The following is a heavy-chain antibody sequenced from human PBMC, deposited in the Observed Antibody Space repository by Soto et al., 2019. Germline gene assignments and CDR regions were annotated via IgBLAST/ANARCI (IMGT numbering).Heavy chain of an antibody. CDR3: VRDGTKTLRDWFDP. CDR1: GASISGFY. Sequence: TLSLTCTVSGASISGFYWSWIRKSAGKGLEWIGRIYATGTTDYNPSLKSRVMMSVGTSKKQFSLKLRSVTAADTAVYYCVRDGTKTLRDWFDPWGQGISVTVS. CDR2: IYATGTT. V-gene: IGHV4-4*07. J-gene: IGHJ5*02. D-gene: IGHD1-1*01.